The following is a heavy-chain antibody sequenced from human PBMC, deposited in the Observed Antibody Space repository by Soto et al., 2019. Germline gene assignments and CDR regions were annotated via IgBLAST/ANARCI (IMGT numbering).Heavy chain of an antibody. CDR3: AKGYVEGSSWYVSWFDP. D-gene: IGHD6-13*01. CDR1: GFTFSSYA. J-gene: IGHJ5*02. Sequence: GGSLRLSCAASGFTFSSYAMSWVRQALGKGLEWVSAISGSGGSTYYADSVKGRFTISRDNSKNTLYLQMNSLRAEDTAVYYCAKGYVEGSSWYVSWFDPWGPGTLVTVFS. V-gene: IGHV3-23*01. CDR2: ISGSGGST.